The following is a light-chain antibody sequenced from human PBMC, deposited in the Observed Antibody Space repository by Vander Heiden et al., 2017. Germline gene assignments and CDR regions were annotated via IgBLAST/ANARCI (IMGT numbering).Light chain of an antibody. V-gene: IGLV10-54*02. CDR3: SAWVRCLRAWV. CDR2: RDN. CDR1: RSIIANQG. J-gene: IGLJ3*02. Sequence: QAALTQHTSVSKGLRQTAPITCTANRSIIANQGAVWLQQHQGHPPKGRFYRDNKRPSGISERFSASRAGNTAYLTITGRQPEDETDYAGSAWVRCLRAWVFGGGTRLTVL.